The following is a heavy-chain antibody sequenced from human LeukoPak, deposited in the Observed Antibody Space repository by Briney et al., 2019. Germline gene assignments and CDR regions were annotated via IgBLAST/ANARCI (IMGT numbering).Heavy chain of an antibody. V-gene: IGHV3-15*01. CDR3: TSEQDGITGDY. D-gene: IGHD1-14*01. CDR1: GFTFSNAW. Sequence: PGGSLRLSCAASGFTFSNAWMNWVRQAPGKGLEWVGRIKSKSYGGTTDYGAPVKGRFTISRDDSENTLYLQMNSLKTEDTAVYYCTSEQDGITGDYWGQGTLVTVSS. J-gene: IGHJ4*02. CDR2: IKSKSYGGTT.